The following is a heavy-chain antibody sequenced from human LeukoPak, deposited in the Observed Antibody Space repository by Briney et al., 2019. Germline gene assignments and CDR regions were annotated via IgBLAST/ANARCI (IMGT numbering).Heavy chain of an antibody. CDR2: IIPIFGTA. CDR3: ARDICGGDCYQDGLYYYGMDV. D-gene: IGHD2-21*02. CDR1: GGTFSSYA. Sequence: ASVKVSCKASGGTFSSYAISWVRQAPGQGLEWMGGIIPIFGTANYAQKFQGRVTMTRDTSTSTVYMELSSLRSEDTAVYYCARDICGGDCYQDGLYYYGMDVWGQGTTVTVSS. J-gene: IGHJ6*02. V-gene: IGHV1-69*05.